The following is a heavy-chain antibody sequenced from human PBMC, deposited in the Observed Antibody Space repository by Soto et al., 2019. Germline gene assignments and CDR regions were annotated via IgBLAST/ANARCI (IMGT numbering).Heavy chain of an antibody. J-gene: IGHJ4*02. CDR3: ARKDY. Sequence: QVQLVQSGAEVKKPGSSVKVSCKASGGTFSSYAISWVRQAPGQGLEWMGGIIPIFGTANYAQKFQGRVTXTADXSTXXXXXXXSSLRSEXTAVYYCARKDYWGQGTLVTVSS. CDR2: IIPIFGTA. CDR1: GGTFSSYA. V-gene: IGHV1-69*01.